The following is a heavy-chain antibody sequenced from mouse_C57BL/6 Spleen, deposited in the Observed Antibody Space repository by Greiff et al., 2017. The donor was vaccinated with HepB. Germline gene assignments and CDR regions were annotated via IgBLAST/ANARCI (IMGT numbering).Heavy chain of an antibody. CDR1: GYTFTSYW. CDR2: IYPGSGST. V-gene: IGHV1-55*01. CDR3: ARGGLFYYSNYFFAY. Sequence: QVQLQQPGAELVKPGASVKMSCKASGYTFTSYWITWVKQRPGQGLEWIGDIYPGSGSTNYNEKFKSKATLTVDTSSGTAYMQLSSLTSEDSAVYYCARGGLFYYSNYFFAYWGQGTLVTVSA. J-gene: IGHJ3*01. D-gene: IGHD2-5*01.